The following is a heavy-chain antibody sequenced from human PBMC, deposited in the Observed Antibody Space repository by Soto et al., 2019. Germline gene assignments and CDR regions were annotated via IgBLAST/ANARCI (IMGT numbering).Heavy chain of an antibody. J-gene: IGHJ3*02. Sequence: GGSLRLSCAASGFTFSSYSMNWVRQAPGKGLEWVSYISSSSSTIYYADSVKGRFTISRDNAKNSLYLQMNSLRAEDTAVYYCAVTWAEYSSSPAAFDIWGQGTMVTVSS. D-gene: IGHD6-6*01. V-gene: IGHV3-48*01. CDR3: AVTWAEYSSSPAAFDI. CDR1: GFTFSSYS. CDR2: ISSSSSTI.